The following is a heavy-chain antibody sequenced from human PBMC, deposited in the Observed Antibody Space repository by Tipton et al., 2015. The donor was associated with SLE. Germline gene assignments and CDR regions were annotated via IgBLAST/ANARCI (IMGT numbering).Heavy chain of an antibody. Sequence: GSLRLSCAASGFTFSSYGMHWVRQAPGKGLEWVAFIRYDGSNKYYADSVKGRFTISRDNSKNTLYLQMNSLRAEDTAVYYCAKDKKELVRGYYYYGTDVWGQGTTVTVSS. J-gene: IGHJ6*02. CDR2: IRYDGSNK. D-gene: IGHD6-6*01. CDR1: GFTFSSYG. V-gene: IGHV3-30*02. CDR3: AKDKKELVRGYYYYGTDV.